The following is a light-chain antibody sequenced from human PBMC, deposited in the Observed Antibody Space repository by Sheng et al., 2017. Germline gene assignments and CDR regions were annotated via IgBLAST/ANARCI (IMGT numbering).Light chain of an antibody. CDR3: QQYDDLVFT. CDR2: CI. V-gene: IGKV1-33*01. J-gene: IGKJ3*01. CDR1: QGISKF. Sequence: DIQMTQSPSSLSASVGDSVTITCQASQGISKFLNWYQQKPGKPPKLPDLRCIQFVKRGPDQDSVEVGLGQFLLLTISSLQPDDVATYSCQQYDDLVFTFGPGTKVNLK.